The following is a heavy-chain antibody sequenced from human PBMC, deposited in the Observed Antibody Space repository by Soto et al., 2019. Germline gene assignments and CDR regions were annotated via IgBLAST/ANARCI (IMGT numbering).Heavy chain of an antibody. V-gene: IGHV4-59*01. J-gene: IGHJ4*02. Sequence: KPSETLSLTCTVSGDSISNYYWSWIRQPPGKGLEWIGYINYSGSTNYNPSLRSRVAMSVDASKNQFSLRLSSVTAADTAVYSRARGIAVSGHYFDFWGQGTLVTVSS. D-gene: IGHD6-19*01. CDR1: GDSISNYY. CDR3: ARGIAVSGHYFDF. CDR2: INYSGST.